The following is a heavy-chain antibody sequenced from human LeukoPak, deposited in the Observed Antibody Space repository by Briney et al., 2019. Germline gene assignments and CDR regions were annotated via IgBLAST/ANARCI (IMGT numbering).Heavy chain of an antibody. J-gene: IGHJ5*02. V-gene: IGHV1-69*05. Sequence: GSSVKVSCKASGGTFSSYAISWVRQAPGQGLEWMGGIIPIFGTANYAQKFQGRVTMTTDTSTSTAYMELRSLRSDDTAVYYCAREGTYYDFWSGYYDHTYTHPNWFDPWGQGTLVTVSS. CDR1: GGTFSSYA. D-gene: IGHD3-3*01. CDR2: IIPIFGTA. CDR3: AREGTYYDFWSGYYDHTYTHPNWFDP.